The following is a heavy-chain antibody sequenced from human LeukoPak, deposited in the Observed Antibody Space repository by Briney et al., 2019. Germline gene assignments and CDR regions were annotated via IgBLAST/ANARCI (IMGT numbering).Heavy chain of an antibody. CDR1: QFTFSYYA. Sequence: GGSLRLSCSGSQFTFSYYAMTWVRQAPGKGLEWVSGIGGSGEYTYYAEFVKGRFTISRDNSKNTLFLQLNSLRVEDTAVYYCAKEIYAHGSHGFDFWGQGTLVTVSS. J-gene: IGHJ4*02. D-gene: IGHD3-10*01. CDR2: IGGSGEYT. V-gene: IGHV3-23*01. CDR3: AKEIYAHGSHGFDF.